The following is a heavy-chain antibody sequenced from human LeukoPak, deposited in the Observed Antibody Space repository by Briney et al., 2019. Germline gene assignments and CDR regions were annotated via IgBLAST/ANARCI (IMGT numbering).Heavy chain of an antibody. CDR1: GDSISNYY. Sequence: PSETLSLTCTVSGDSISNYYWAWIQQPPGRGLEWIGHIYDTGITKDNPALKSRLTISLQTSRNRFSLNLSSLTAADTAIYFCARVRNFPDAFDIWGQGRMVTVSS. V-gene: IGHV4-59*01. J-gene: IGHJ3*02. CDR2: IYDTGIT. CDR3: ARVRNFPDAFDI.